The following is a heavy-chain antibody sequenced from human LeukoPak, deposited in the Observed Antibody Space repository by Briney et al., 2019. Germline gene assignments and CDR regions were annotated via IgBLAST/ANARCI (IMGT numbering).Heavy chain of an antibody. CDR3: ARDVGPDGYGDYGAPGEVPWYFDY. Sequence: PGGSLRLSCAASGFTFDDYAMHWVRQAPGKGLEWVSLISGDGGSTYYADSVKGRFTISRDNAKNSLYLQMNSLRAEDTAVYYCARDVGPDGYGDYGAPGEVPWYFDYWGQGTLVTVSS. CDR1: GFTFDDYA. D-gene: IGHD4-17*01. J-gene: IGHJ4*02. V-gene: IGHV3-43*02. CDR2: ISGDGGST.